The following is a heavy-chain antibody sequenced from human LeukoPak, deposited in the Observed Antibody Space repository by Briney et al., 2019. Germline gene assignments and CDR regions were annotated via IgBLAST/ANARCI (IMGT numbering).Heavy chain of an antibody. CDR1: GFTFNGYI. D-gene: IGHD3-10*01. V-gene: IGHV3-21*01. Sequence: GGSLRLSCAASGFTFNGYIMDWVRQAPGKGLEWGSPITKTGHDTYYADSVRGRFTTSRDNAKNSLYLQMNTPRAEDSAVYYCAREAPIMVRGWFDPWGQGTLVTVPS. CDR2: ITKTGHDT. CDR3: AREAPIMVRGWFDP. J-gene: IGHJ5*02.